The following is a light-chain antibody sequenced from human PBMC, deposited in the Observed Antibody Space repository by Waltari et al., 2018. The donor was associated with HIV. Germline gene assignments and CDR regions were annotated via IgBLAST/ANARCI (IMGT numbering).Light chain of an antibody. CDR3: MQALEIPLT. CDR1: QSLLHNNGYNY. CDR2: LAS. V-gene: IGKV2-28*01. Sequence: DIVMTQPPFFLPVSPGEPASISCRSSQSLLHNNGYNYLNWYMQRPGQSPQLLIYLASHRASGVPDRFSGSGSGTDFTLHIKKVEADDVGLYVCMQALEIPLTFGGGTKVEIK. J-gene: IGKJ4*01.